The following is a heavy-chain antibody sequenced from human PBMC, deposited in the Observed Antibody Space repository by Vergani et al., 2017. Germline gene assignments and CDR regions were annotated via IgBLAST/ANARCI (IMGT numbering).Heavy chain of an antibody. CDR1: GGTFSSYA. V-gene: IGHV1-69*13. D-gene: IGHD5-24*01. CDR2: IIPIFGTA. CDR3: ARAGMATIEGAPDAFDI. Sequence: QVQLVQSGAEVKKPGSSVKVSCKASGGTFSSYAISWVRQAPGQGLEWMGRIIPIFGTANYAQKFQGRVTITADASTSTAYMELSSLRSEDTAVYYCARAGMATIEGAPDAFDIWGQGTMVTVSS. J-gene: IGHJ3*02.